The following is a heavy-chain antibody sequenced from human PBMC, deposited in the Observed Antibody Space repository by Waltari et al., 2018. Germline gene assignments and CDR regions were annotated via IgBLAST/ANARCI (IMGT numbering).Heavy chain of an antibody. CDR3: ATCYYYDSSGNYYVSDY. Sequence: GKGLVWVSRINSDGSSTSYADSVKGRFTISRDNAKNTLYLQMNSLRAEDTAVYNCATCYYYDSSGNYYVSDYWGQGTLVTVSS. D-gene: IGHD3-22*01. J-gene: IGHJ4*02. CDR2: INSDGSST. V-gene: IGHV3-74*01.